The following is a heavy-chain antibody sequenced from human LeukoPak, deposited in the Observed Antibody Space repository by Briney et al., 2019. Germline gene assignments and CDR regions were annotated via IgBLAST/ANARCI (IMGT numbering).Heavy chain of an antibody. Sequence: GGSLRLSCAASGFTFRSYAMSWVRQAPGNGLEWVSAISGSGGSTYYADSVKGRFTISRDNSKNTLYLQMNSLRAEDTAVYYCAKDLPSKYQLLNRFYGMDVWGQGTTVTVSS. CDR1: GFTFRSYA. J-gene: IGHJ6*02. CDR2: ISGSGGST. V-gene: IGHV3-23*01. D-gene: IGHD2-2*02. CDR3: AKDLPSKYQLLNRFYGMDV.